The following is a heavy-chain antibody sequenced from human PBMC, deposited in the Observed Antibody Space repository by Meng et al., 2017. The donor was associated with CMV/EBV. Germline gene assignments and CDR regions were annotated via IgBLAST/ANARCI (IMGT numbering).Heavy chain of an antibody. CDR1: GFTVSNNY. D-gene: IGHD3-22*01. Sequence: GESLKISCAASGFTVSNNYMSWVRQAPGKGLEWVSVIYSGGSTYYADSVKGRFTISRDNSKNTLYLQMNSLRAEDTAVYYCARGIPPVRYYYDSSGYDYWGQGTLVTVSS. J-gene: IGHJ4*02. CDR3: ARGIPPVRYYYDSSGYDY. V-gene: IGHV3-66*02. CDR2: IYSGGST.